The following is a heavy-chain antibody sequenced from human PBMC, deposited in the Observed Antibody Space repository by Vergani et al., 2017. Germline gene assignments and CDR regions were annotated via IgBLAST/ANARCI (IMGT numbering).Heavy chain of an antibody. J-gene: IGHJ5*02. Sequence: QVQLVQSGAAVKKPGASVKVSCKASGYTFTSYGISWVRQAPGQGLEWMGWISAYNGNTNYAQKLQGRVTMTTDTSTTTAYMERRSLRSDDTAVYYCAREMGVVPAFQFDPWGQGTLVTVSS. CDR1: GYTFTSYG. D-gene: IGHD2-2*01. CDR2: ISAYNGNT. CDR3: AREMGVVPAFQFDP. V-gene: IGHV1-18*01.